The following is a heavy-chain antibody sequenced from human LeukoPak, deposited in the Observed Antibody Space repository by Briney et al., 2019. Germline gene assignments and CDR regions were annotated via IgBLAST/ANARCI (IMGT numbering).Heavy chain of an antibody. CDR3: ARSQFDY. V-gene: IGHV3-74*01. CDR1: GFPFSSYW. Sequence: PGGSLRLSCGTSGFPFSSYWMLWVRQAPGKGLEGVSRISGDGSTTTYAASVKGRFTISRDNTDNILYLEMNNLRVEDTAIYYCARSQFDYWGQGILVTVSS. CDR2: ISGDGSTT. J-gene: IGHJ4*02.